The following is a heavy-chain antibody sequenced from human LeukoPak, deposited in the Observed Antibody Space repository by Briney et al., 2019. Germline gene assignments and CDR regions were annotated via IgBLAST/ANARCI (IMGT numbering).Heavy chain of an antibody. J-gene: IGHJ5*02. CDR3: ARDFPMVRGVISLPEGWFDP. Sequence: GASVKVSCKASGYTFTSYGISWVRQAPGQGLEWMGWISAYNGTTNYAQKLQGRVTMTTDTSTSTAYMELRSLRSDDTAVYYCARDFPMVRGVISLPEGWFDPWGQGTLVTVSS. CDR2: ISAYNGTT. V-gene: IGHV1-18*01. CDR1: GYTFTSYG. D-gene: IGHD3-10*01.